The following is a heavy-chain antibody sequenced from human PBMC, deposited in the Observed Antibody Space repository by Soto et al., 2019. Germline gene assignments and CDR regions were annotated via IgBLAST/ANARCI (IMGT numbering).Heavy chain of an antibody. CDR2: IIPIFGTA. CDR3: ARDGGRDSGGIDY. V-gene: IGHV1-69*01. CDR1: GGTFSSYS. J-gene: IGHJ4*02. D-gene: IGHD1-26*01. Sequence: QVQLVQSGAEVKKPGSSVKVSCKASGGTFSSYSINWVRQAPRQGLEWMGEIIPIFGTANYAQKFQGRVTITADESTSTAYMEQSSLRSVDTAVYFCARDGGRDSGGIDYWGQGTLVTVS.